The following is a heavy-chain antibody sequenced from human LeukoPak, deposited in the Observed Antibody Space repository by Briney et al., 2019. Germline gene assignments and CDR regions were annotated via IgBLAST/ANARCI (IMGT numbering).Heavy chain of an antibody. D-gene: IGHD5-18*01. CDR3: ARDLGGYGLYYMDV. CDR1: GGSISNYY. Sequence: SETLSLTCTVSGGSISNYYWSWIRQPPGKGLEWVGFIYFTGSTNYNPSLKSRVTISVDTSRNQFSLKLRSVTAADTAVYYCARDLGGYGLYYMDVWGKGTTVTVSS. J-gene: IGHJ6*03. CDR2: IYFTGST. V-gene: IGHV4-59*01.